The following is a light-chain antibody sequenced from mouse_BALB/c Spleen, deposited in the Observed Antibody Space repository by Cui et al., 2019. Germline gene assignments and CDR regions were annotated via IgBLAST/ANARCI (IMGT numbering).Light chain of an antibody. V-gene: IGKV4-69*01. Sequence: QILLTQSPAIMSASPGEKVTMTCSASSSVSYMHWYQQKPGSSPKPWIYDTYNLASGFPARFSGSGSGTSYSLIISSMEAEDAATYCCHQRSSYFTFGSGTKLEIK. J-gene: IGKJ4*01. CDR3: HQRSSYFT. CDR2: DTY. CDR1: SSVSY.